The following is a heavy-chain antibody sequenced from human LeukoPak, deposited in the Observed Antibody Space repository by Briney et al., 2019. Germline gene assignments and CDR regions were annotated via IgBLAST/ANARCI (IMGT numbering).Heavy chain of an antibody. CDR1: GFTFSSYA. CDR3: ARDDGDGYNCDY. D-gene: IGHD5-24*01. V-gene: IGHV3-23*01. CDR2: ISGSGGST. Sequence: GGSLRLSCAASGFTFSSYAMSWDRQAPGKGLEWVSAISGSGGSTYYADSVKGRFTISRDNSKNTLYLQMNSLRAEDTAVYYCARDDGDGYNCDYWGQGTLVTVSS. J-gene: IGHJ4*02.